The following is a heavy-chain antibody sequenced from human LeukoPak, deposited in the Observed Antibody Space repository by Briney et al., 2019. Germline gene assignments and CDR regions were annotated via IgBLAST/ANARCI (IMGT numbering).Heavy chain of an antibody. J-gene: IGHJ4*02. V-gene: IGHV3-30*18. D-gene: IGHD3-10*01. Sequence: PGGSLRLSCAASGFTFSSYGMHWVRQAPGKGLEWVAVISYDGSNKYYADSVKGRFTISRDNSKNTLYLQMNSLRAEDTAVYYCAKDFFSPKVGYYGSGSRLTYFDYWGQGTLVTVSS. CDR1: GFTFSSYG. CDR3: AKDFFSPKVGYYGSGSRLTYFDY. CDR2: ISYDGSNK.